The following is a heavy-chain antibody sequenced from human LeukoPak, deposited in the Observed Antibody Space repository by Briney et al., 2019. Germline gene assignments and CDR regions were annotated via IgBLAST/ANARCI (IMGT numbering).Heavy chain of an antibody. CDR2: IYYSGST. J-gene: IGHJ4*02. CDR1: GGSISSSSYY. D-gene: IGHD3-22*01. V-gene: IGHV4-39*01. Sequence: SETLSLTCTVSGGSISSSSYYWGWIRQPPGKGLEWIGSIYYSGSTYYNPSLKSRVTISVDTSKNQFSLKLSSVTAADTAVYYCDGGDRSGYSFDPVFDYWGQGTLVTVSS. CDR3: DGGDRSGYSFDPVFDY.